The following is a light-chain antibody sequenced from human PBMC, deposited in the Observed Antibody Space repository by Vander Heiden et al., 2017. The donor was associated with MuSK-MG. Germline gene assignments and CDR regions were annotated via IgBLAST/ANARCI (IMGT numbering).Light chain of an antibody. CDR1: QSHLQKDGNTY. CDR2: ELS. J-gene: IGKJ2*01. CDR3: MQNIQADT. V-gene: IGKV2D-29*01. Sequence: DNVMTQTRPSVFVTTGQPASISCKSSQSHLQKDGNTYLNWYQQKAGQPRQLLIHELSNRFAGVPDRFSGSGSGTDFTLKISRVEAEDVGVYYCMQNIQADTFGQGTKLEIK.